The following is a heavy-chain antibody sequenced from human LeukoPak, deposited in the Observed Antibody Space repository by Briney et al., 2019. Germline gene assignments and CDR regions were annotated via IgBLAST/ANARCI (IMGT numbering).Heavy chain of an antibody. V-gene: IGHV3-30-3*01. CDR2: ISYDGSNK. Sequence: GRSLRLSCAASGFTFSSYAMHWVRQALGKGLEWVAVISYDGSNKYYADSVKGRFTISRDNSKNTLYLQMNSLRAEDTAVYYCARDIVFRYSYGPHYYYYGMDVWGQGTTVTVSS. J-gene: IGHJ6*02. CDR3: ARDIVFRYSYGPHYYYYGMDV. CDR1: GFTFSSYA. D-gene: IGHD5-18*01.